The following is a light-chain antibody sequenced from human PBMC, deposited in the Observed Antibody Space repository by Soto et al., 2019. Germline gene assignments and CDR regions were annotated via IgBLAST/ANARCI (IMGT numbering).Light chain of an antibody. J-gene: IGKJ1*01. V-gene: IGKV3-20*01. CDR1: QSLISNY. CDR3: QQYVNSPWT. Sequence: EIVLTQSPCTLSLSPGVRSTLSCSVSQSLISNYLAWYQQKPGQAPRLLIYGASSRATGIPDRFSGRGSGTDFTLTICSLEPEAFAVYYCQQYVNSPWTVGQGTKVDI. CDR2: GAS.